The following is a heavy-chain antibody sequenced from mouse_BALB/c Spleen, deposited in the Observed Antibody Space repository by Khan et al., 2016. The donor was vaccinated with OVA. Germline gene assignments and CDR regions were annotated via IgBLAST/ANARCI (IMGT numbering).Heavy chain of an antibody. D-gene: IGHD2-1*01. V-gene: IGHV1S81*02. CDR2: INPSNGDT. J-gene: IGHJ3*01. CDR1: GYTFTSYY. CDR3: ARSGYGNPFAY. Sequence: QVQLQQPGAELVKPGASVKISCKAAGYTFTSYYMYWVKQRPGQGLEWIGGINPSNGDTHFNEKFKNKATLTVDKSSSTAYMQLSSLTSEDSAVCYCARSGYGNPFAYWGQGSLVTVSA.